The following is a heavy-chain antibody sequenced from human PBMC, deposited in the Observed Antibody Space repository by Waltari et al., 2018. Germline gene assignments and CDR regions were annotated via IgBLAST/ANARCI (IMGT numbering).Heavy chain of an antibody. J-gene: IGHJ3*02. CDR3: ANTGYSSSSRYFDI. V-gene: IGHV3-23*01. CDR1: GFTLRTYA. D-gene: IGHD6-13*01. CDR2: ISGSGDDT. Sequence: EVQLLVSGGGWVQPGGSLRLSCVASGFTLRTYAMRCVRQAPGKGLECVSVISGSGDDTYYADSVKGRFTVSRDNSKNTLYLQMNSLRAEDTAIYYCANTGYSSSSRYFDIWGQGTMVTVSS.